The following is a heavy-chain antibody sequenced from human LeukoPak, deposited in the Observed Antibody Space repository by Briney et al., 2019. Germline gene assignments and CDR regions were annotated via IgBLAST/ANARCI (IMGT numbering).Heavy chain of an antibody. CDR2: IKQDGSEK. CDR1: GFTFSSYW. CDR3: AGLGLILEWFLPADAFDI. D-gene: IGHD3-3*01. Sequence: GGSLRLSCAASGFTFSSYWMSWVRQAPGKGLEWVANIKQDGSEKYYVDSVKGRFTISRDNAKNSLYLQMNSLRAEDTAVYYCAGLGLILEWFLPADAFDIWGQGTMVTVSS. J-gene: IGHJ3*02. V-gene: IGHV3-7*01.